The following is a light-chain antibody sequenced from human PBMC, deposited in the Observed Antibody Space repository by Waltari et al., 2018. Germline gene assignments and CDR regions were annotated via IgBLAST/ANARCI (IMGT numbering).Light chain of an antibody. Sequence: AIQMTQSPSSLSASVGDKVTVTCRASQDIRNDLVWYQQKPGKAPKLLIFTASTLQRGVPSRFSGSVSGTDFTLTISGLQPEDFATYYCLQDFNSPRTFGQGTKVEI. J-gene: IGKJ1*01. V-gene: IGKV1-6*01. CDR1: QDIRND. CDR3: LQDFNSPRT. CDR2: TAS.